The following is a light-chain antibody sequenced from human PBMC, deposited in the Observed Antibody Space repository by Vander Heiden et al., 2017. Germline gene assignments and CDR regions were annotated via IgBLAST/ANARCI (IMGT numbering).Light chain of an antibody. CDR1: SNTIGGSKC. CDR2: DVT. V-gene: IGLV2-14*03. CDR3: NSYTSTSTLV. J-gene: IGLJ2*01. Sequence: QSALTQPASVSGSPGESSTSSCTGTSNTIGGSKCVSWFQQPPGQVPELIIYDVTNRPSGVSDRFSGSKSGNTASLTISALQPEDEADYYCNSYTSTSTLVFGGGTKLTVL.